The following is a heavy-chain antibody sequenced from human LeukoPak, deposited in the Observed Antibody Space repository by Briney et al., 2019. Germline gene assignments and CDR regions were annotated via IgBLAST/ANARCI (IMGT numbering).Heavy chain of an antibody. CDR2: IYHSGST. V-gene: IGHV4-4*02. J-gene: IGHJ4*02. Sequence: SETLSLTCAVSGGSISSSNWWSWVRQPPGKGLEWIGEIYHSGSTNYNPSLKSRVTISVDKSKNQFSLKLSSVTAADTAVYYCARVPISGSSHRRIIDYWGQGTLVTVSS. CDR1: GGSISSSNW. CDR3: ARVPISGSSHRRIIDY. D-gene: IGHD6-13*01.